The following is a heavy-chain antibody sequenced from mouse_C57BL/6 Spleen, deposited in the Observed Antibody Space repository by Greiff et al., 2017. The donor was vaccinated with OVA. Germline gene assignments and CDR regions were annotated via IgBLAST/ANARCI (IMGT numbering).Heavy chain of an antibody. CDR3: ARNRDRGDFDY. Sequence: VKLQQPGAELVRPGSSVKLSCKASGYTFTSYWMHWVKQRPIQGLEWIGNIDPSDSETHYNQKFKDKATLTVDKSSSTAYMQLSSLTSEDSAVYYCARNRDRGDFDYWGQGTTLTVSS. CDR1: GYTFTSYW. V-gene: IGHV1-52*01. D-gene: IGHD3-3*01. J-gene: IGHJ2*01. CDR2: IDPSDSET.